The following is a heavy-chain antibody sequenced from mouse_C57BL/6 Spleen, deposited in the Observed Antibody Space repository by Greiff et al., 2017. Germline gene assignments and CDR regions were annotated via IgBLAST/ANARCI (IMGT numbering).Heavy chain of an antibody. Sequence: QVQLQQSGAELARPGASVKMSCKASGYTFTSYTMHWVKKRPGQGLEWIGYINPSSGYTKYNQKFKDKATLTADKSSSTAYMQLSSLTSEDSAVYYCARSGNDYAFAYWGQGTLGTVSA. CDR2: INPSSGYT. CDR1: GYTFTSYT. CDR3: ARSGNDYAFAY. D-gene: IGHD2-4*01. V-gene: IGHV1-4*01. J-gene: IGHJ3*01.